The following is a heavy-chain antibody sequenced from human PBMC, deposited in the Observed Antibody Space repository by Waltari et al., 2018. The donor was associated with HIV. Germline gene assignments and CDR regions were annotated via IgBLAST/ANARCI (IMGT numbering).Heavy chain of an antibody. D-gene: IGHD6-19*01. CDR3: AKDRGPFIAVAGT. Sequence: EVQLVESGGGLVQPGRSLRLSCAASGFTFDDYAMHWVRQPPGKGLEGVAGISWNSGRIDYADSVKGRFTISRDNTKNSLYLQLNSVRAEDTALYYCAKDRGPFIAVAGTWGQGTLVTVSS. V-gene: IGHV3-9*01. J-gene: IGHJ5*02. CDR1: GFTFDDYA. CDR2: ISWNSGRI.